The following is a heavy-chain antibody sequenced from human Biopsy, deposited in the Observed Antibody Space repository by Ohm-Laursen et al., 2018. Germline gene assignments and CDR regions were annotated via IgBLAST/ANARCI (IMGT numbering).Heavy chain of an antibody. J-gene: IGHJ6*02. CDR3: ARATNSTGWPYYYFYGMDV. D-gene: IGHD2/OR15-2a*01. Sequence: SETLSLTCIVSRGSISSDYWSWIRQTPGQGLEWIGYIYYSGSTNYNPSLKSRVTISVDTSKNQFSLRLNSVTAADTAVYYCARATNSTGWPYYYFYGMDVWGQGTTVTVSS. V-gene: IGHV4-59*01. CDR2: IYYSGST. CDR1: RGSISSDY.